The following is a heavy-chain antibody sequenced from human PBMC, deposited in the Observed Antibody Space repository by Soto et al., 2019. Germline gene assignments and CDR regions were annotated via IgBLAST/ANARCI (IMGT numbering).Heavy chain of an antibody. Sequence: SETLSLTCTVSGGSISSYYWSWIRQPPGKGLEWIGYIYYSGSTNYNPSLKSRVTISADTSKNQFSLKLSSVTAADTAVYYCARYSGSPDAFDIWGQGTMVTVSS. CDR3: ARYSGSPDAFDI. J-gene: IGHJ3*02. D-gene: IGHD1-26*01. CDR2: IYYSGST. V-gene: IGHV4-59*01. CDR1: GGSISSYY.